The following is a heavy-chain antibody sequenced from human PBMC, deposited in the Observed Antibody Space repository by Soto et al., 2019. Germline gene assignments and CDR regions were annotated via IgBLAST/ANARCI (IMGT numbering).Heavy chain of an antibody. Sequence: PSETLSLTCTVSGGSISSGGYYWSWIRQHPGKGLEWIGYIYYSGSTYYNPSLKSRVTISVDTSKNQFSLKLSSVTAADTAVYYCAREGGGSGSLVYFDYWGQGTLVTVSS. D-gene: IGHD3-10*01. CDR2: IYYSGST. CDR3: AREGGGSGSLVYFDY. V-gene: IGHV4-31*03. CDR1: GGSISSGGYY. J-gene: IGHJ4*02.